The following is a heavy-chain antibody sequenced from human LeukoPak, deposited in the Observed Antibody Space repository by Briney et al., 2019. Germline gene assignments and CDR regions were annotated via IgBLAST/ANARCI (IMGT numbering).Heavy chain of an antibody. Sequence: SETLSLTCTLSGGPISNYQWSWIRQPPGKGLEWIGNIYYSGTANYNPSLKSRVIISVDTSKNQFSLKLSPVTAADTAVYYRARVGVDDSGNIIKYFFDYWGQGTLVAVSS. V-gene: IGHV4-59*01. CDR1: GGPISNYQ. J-gene: IGHJ4*02. D-gene: IGHD4-23*01. CDR3: ARVGVDDSGNIIKYFFDY. CDR2: IYYSGTA.